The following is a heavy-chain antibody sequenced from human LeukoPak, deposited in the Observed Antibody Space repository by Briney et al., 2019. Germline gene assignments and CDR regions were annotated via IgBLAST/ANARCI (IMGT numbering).Heavy chain of an antibody. CDR3: ARQSDGGGSYPGY. CDR1: GYIFTYYW. Sequence: GESLKISCKGSGYIFTYYWIAWVRQMPGKGLEWMGLIYPGPGDSDITHSPSFQGQVTISVDKSITTAYLQWSSLKASDTAMYYCARQSDGGGSYPGYWGQGTLVTVSS. D-gene: IGHD3-16*01. J-gene: IGHJ4*02. V-gene: IGHV5-51*01. CDR2: IYPGPGDSDI.